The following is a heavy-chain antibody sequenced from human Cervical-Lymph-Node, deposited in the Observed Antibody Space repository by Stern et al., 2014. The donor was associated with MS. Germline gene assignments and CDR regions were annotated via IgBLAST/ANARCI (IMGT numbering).Heavy chain of an antibody. CDR2: SGSSGTRT. D-gene: IGHD4-17*01. Sequence: EVQLLESGGGLVQPGGSLRLSCGASGFTFSTFAMSWVRQAPGKGLEWVSASGSSGTRTYYADTVKGRFTISRDNSKSTLYLDMNSLRAEYTGVYYCAKDDHGDFPNWFDPWGQGTLVTVSS. V-gene: IGHV3-23*01. CDR3: AKDDHGDFPNWFDP. J-gene: IGHJ5*02. CDR1: GFTFSTFA.